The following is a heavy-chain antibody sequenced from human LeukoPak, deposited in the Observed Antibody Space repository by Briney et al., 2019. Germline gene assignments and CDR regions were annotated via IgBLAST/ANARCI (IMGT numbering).Heavy chain of an antibody. Sequence: SETLSLTCTVSGGSISSYYWSWIRQPPGKGLEWIGYIYYSGSTNYNPSLKSRVTISVDTSKNQFSLKLSSVTAADTAVYYCARELWGGLYYFDYWGQGTLVTVSS. V-gene: IGHV4-59*12. CDR2: IYYSGST. D-gene: IGHD3-16*01. CDR1: GGSISSYY. CDR3: ARELWGGLYYFDY. J-gene: IGHJ4*02.